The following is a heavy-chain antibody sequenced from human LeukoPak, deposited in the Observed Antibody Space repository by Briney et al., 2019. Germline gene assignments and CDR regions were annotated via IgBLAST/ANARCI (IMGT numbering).Heavy chain of an antibody. CDR1: GFTFSSYC. D-gene: IGHD6-19*01. V-gene: IGHV3-7*01. CDR2: IKQDGSEK. J-gene: IGHJ4*02. CDR3: AREELPQWLVPRESNYFDY. Sequence: PGGSQRLSCAASGFTFSSYCLSWVREAPGKGLGWVADIKQDGSEKYYGDSVKVRFTISRDNAKNSLYLQMNSLRAEDTAVYYCAREELPQWLVPRESNYFDYWGQGTLVTVSS.